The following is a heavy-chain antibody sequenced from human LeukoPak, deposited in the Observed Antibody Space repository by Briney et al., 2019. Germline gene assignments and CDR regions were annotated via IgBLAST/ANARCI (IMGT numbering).Heavy chain of an antibody. CDR3: TTISITMVRGVMI. Sequence: GGSLRLSCTASGFTFGDYAMSWFRQAPGKGLEWVGFIRSKAYGGTTEYAASVKGRFTISRDDSKSIAYLQMNSLKTEDTAVYYCTTISITMVRGVMIWGQGTLVTVSS. D-gene: IGHD3-10*01. V-gene: IGHV3-49*03. CDR1: GFTFGDYA. J-gene: IGHJ4*02. CDR2: IRSKAYGGTT.